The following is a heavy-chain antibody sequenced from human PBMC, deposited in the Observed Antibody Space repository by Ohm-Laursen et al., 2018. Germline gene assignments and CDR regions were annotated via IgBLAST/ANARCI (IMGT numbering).Heavy chain of an antibody. V-gene: IGHV3-49*03. CDR3: TRVPAAGTAPS. CDR2: IRGKAYRGTT. CDR1: GFTFADYG. D-gene: IGHD6-13*01. J-gene: IGHJ4*02. Sequence: SLRLSCTASGFTFADYGMSWSRQAPGKGLEWVGFIRGKAYRGTTEYAASVRGRFTISRDDSKSIAYLKMDSLKTEDTAVYYCTRVPAAGTAPSWGQGTLLTVSS.